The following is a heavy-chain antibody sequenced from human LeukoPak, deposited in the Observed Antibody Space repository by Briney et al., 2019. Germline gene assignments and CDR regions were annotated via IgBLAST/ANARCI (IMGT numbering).Heavy chain of an antibody. V-gene: IGHV3-23*01. CDR3: AKGTSSSCYSAPNY. J-gene: IGHJ4*02. D-gene: IGHD2-15*01. Sequence: PGGSLRLSCAASGFTFSSYAMNWVRQAPGKGLEWVSAICSNDNNTYYANSVKGRFTISRDNSKNTLSLQLNSLRAEDTAVYYCAKGTSSSCYSAPNYWGQGTPVTVSS. CDR1: GFTFSSYA. CDR2: ICSNDNNT.